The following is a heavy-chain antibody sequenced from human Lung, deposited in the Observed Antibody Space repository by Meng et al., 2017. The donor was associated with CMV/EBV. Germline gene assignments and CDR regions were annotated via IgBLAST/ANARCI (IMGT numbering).Heavy chain of an antibody. J-gene: IGHJ4*02. CDR2: INPSDNTT. Sequence: ASEKVSCKASGYTLTNYYIHWVRQAPGQGLEWMGIINPSDNTTIYAQKFQGRVTMTRDTSTSTVYMELSSLRSDDTALYYCTRYLGYSSSWYFQYYFDGWGQGXLVTVSS. V-gene: IGHV1-46*01. D-gene: IGHD6-13*01. CDR3: TRYLGYSSSWYFQYYFDG. CDR1: GYTLTNYY.